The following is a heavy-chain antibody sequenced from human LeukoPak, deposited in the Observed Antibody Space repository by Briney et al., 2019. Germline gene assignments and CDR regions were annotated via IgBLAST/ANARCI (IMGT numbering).Heavy chain of an antibody. V-gene: IGHV3-23*01. CDR3: AKESTVTPGNVNWFDP. D-gene: IGHD4-17*01. J-gene: IGHJ5*02. CDR2: ISGSGDNT. Sequence: GGSLRLSCAASGFTFSNHGMNWVRQAPGKGLEWISSISGSGDNTYYAESVKGRFTISRDNSKNTLYLRMKGVRAEDTATYYCAKESTVTPGNVNWFDPWGQGTLVTVSS. CDR1: GFTFSNHG.